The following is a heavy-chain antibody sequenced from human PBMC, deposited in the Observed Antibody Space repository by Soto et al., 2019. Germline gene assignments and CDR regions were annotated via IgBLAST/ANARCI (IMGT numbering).Heavy chain of an antibody. Sequence: GASVKVSCKASGGTFRSCPISWVRQAPGQGLEWMGSIFPLTDIPDYAQNFQARLTISADKSTSTAYMELSSLTSDDTAMYFCARGPLVVLNYFESWGQGTLVTVSS. CDR2: IFPLTDIP. V-gene: IGHV1-69*04. CDR1: GGTFRSCP. CDR3: ARGPLVVLNYFES. J-gene: IGHJ4*02.